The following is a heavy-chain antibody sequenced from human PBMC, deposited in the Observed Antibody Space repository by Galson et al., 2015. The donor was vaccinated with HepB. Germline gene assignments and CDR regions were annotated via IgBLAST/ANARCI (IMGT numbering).Heavy chain of an antibody. Sequence: SLRLSCAGFGFTFSSHNINWVRQAPGKGLEWVSYISSSGRATHYADSVKGRFIISRDNAKKSLYLQMNSLRDEDTAVYYCARVGHCSGGTCYYYGMDVWGQGTTVIVSS. V-gene: IGHV3-48*02. CDR3: ARVGHCSGGTCYYYGMDV. D-gene: IGHD2-15*01. J-gene: IGHJ6*02. CDR1: GFTFSSHN. CDR2: ISSSGRAT.